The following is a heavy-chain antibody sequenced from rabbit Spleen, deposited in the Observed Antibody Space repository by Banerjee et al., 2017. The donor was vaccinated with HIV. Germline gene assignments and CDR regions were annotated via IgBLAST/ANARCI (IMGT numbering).Heavy chain of an antibody. V-gene: IGHV1S40*01. CDR3: ARDTGTSFSTYGMDL. J-gene: IGHJ6*01. D-gene: IGHD8-1*01. Sequence: QSLEESGGGLVKPGASLTLTCKASGFSFNSGYDMCWVRQAPGKGLEWIACIGAGSSGSTYSATCAKGRFTISKTSSTTVTLQMTSLTAADTATYFCARDTGTSFSTYGMDLWGQGTLVTVS. CDR1: GFSFNSGYD. CDR2: IGAGSSGST.